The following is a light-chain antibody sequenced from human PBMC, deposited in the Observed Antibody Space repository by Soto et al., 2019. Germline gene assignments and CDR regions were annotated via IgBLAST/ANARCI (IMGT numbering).Light chain of an antibody. CDR3: QQYNNWPPST. CDR1: QSVSSN. J-gene: IGKJ1*01. CDR2: GAS. Sequence: EIVMTQSPATLSVSPGERATLSCRASQSVSSNLAWYQQKPGQAPRLLIYGASTRATGIPARFSGSGSGTEFTLTIRSLQSEDFAVYYGQQYNNWPPSTFGQGTKVDIK. V-gene: IGKV3-15*01.